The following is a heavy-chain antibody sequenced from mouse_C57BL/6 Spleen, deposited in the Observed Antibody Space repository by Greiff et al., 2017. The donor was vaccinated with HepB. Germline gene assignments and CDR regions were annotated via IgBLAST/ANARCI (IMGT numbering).Heavy chain of an antibody. J-gene: IGHJ2*01. CDR3: ARYELTGHYFDY. Sequence: EVKLVESGGGLVQPGGSLSLSCAASGFTFTDYYMSWVRQPPGKALEWLGFIRNKANGYTTEYSASVKGRFTISRDNSQSILYLQMNALRAEDSATYYCARYELTGHYFDYWGQGTTLTVSS. V-gene: IGHV7-3*01. D-gene: IGHD4-1*01. CDR1: GFTFTDYY. CDR2: IRNKANGYTT.